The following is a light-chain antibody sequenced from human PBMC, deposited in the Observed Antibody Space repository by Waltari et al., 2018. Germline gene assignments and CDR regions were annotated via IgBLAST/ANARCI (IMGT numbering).Light chain of an antibody. CDR1: SSHIGGTD. CDR3: ATWEDSLNGWV. Sequence: QSVVIQSPSASGTPGQRVTISCSGSSSHIGGTDVYWYQQFPGTAPKLLIYTNNQRPSGVPDRFSGSKSGTSASLVISGLQSEDEADYYCATWEDSLNGWVFGGGTKLTVL. CDR2: TNN. V-gene: IGLV1-44*01. J-gene: IGLJ3*02.